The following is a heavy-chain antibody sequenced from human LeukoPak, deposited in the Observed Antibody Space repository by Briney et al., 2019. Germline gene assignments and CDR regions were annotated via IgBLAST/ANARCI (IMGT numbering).Heavy chain of an antibody. J-gene: IGHJ4*02. V-gene: IGHV3-74*01. CDR1: GFTFSSSW. CDR2: INSDGSST. CDR3: ARGLHFRVYDSSDYYPY. Sequence: PGGSLRLSCAASGFTFSSSWIHWVRQAPGKGLVWVSHINSDGSSTSYADSVKGRFTISRDNAKNSLYLQMNSLRAEDTAVYYCARGLHFRVYDSSDYYPYWGQGTLVTVSS. D-gene: IGHD3-22*01.